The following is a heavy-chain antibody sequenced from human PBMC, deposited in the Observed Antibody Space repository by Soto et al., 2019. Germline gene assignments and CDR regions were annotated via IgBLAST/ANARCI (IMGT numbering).Heavy chain of an antibody. CDR3: AKAPGGYYARFGYYGMDV. CDR1: GFTFDDYT. J-gene: IGHJ6*02. V-gene: IGHV3-43*01. CDR2: ISWDGCST. D-gene: IGHD3-3*01. Sequence: GGSLRLSCAASGFTFDDYTMHWVRQAPGKGLEWVSLISWDGCSTYYADSVKGRFTISRDNSKNSLYLQMNSLRTEDTALYYCAKAPGGYYARFGYYGMDVWGQGTTVTVSS.